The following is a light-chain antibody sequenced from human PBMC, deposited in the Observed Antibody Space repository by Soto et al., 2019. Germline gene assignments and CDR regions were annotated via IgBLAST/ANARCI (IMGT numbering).Light chain of an antibody. CDR1: QGIYNH. J-gene: IGKJ2*01. V-gene: IGKV1-9*01. CDR2: AAS. Sequence: DIQLTQSPSFLSASVGDRVTITCRASQGIYNHLAWYQQIPGKGPKPLIYAASTLQNGVPSRFSGSQSGPEFTLAISGLQPEDFATYYCQQVTGYPHTFGQGTKLEIK. CDR3: QQVTGYPHT.